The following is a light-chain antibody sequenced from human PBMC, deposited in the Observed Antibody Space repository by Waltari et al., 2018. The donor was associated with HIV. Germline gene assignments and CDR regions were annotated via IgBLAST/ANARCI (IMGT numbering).Light chain of an antibody. Sequence: EIVLTQSPVTLSLSTGERATLSCRASQGVSSRYLAWYHQKPGQAPRLLLYAASNRATGIPDRFSGSGSGTDFTLTISTLQPEDFAVYYCQQYCCSPPRTFGQGTRLDFK. CDR1: QGVSSRY. CDR2: AAS. V-gene: IGKV3-20*01. CDR3: QQYCCSPPRT. J-gene: IGKJ5*01.